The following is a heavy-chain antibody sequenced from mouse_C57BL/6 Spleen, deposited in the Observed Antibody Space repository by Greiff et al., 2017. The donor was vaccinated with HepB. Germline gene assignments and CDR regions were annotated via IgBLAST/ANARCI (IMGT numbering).Heavy chain of an antibody. CDR1: GYTFTSYW. D-gene: IGHD1-1*02. Sequence: QVQLQQPGAELVKPGASVKLSCKASGYTFTSYWMLWVKQRPGQGLEWIGYINPSSGYTKYNQKFKDKATVTADKSSSTAYMQLSSLTYEDSAVYYCARSGGSCWDFEVWGTGTTVTVSS. J-gene: IGHJ1*03. CDR2: INPSSGYT. V-gene: IGHV1-7*01. CDR3: ARSGGSCWDFEV.